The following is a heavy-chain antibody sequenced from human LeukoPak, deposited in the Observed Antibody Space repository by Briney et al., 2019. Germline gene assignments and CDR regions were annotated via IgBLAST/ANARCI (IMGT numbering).Heavy chain of an antibody. CDR3: AREVLGELSYHDY. D-gene: IGHD3-16*02. CDR2: IKQDRSEK. Sequence: GGSLRLSCAASGFTFSNYWMSWVRQAPGKGLEWVANIKQDRSEKYYVDSVKGRFTISRDNAKNSLHLQMNSLRAEDTAVYYCAREVLGELSYHDYWGQGTLVTVSS. J-gene: IGHJ4*02. CDR1: GFTFSNYW. V-gene: IGHV3-7*01.